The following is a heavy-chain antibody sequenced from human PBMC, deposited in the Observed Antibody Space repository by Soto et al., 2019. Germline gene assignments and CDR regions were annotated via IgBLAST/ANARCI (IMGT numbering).Heavy chain of an antibody. J-gene: IGHJ4*02. CDR2: ISGSGGST. CDR1: GFTFSSYA. V-gene: IGHV3-23*01. D-gene: IGHD3-22*01. Sequence: PGGSLRLSCAASGFTFSSYAMSWVRQAPGKGLEWVSAISGSGGSTYYADSVKGRFTISRDNSKNTLYLQMKSLRAEDTAVYYCAKDSGYYSGYFDYWGQGTLVTVSS. CDR3: AKDSGYYSGYFDY.